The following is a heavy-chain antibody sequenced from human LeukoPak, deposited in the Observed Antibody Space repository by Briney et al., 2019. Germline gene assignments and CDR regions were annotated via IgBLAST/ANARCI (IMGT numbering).Heavy chain of an antibody. J-gene: IGHJ6*02. V-gene: IGHV3-30*04. CDR3: ARGTLDYDILTGWAYYYYGMDV. CDR1: GFTFSSYA. Sequence: GRSLRLSCAASGFTFSSYAMHWVRQAPGKGLEWVAVISYDGSNKYYADSVKGRFTISRDNSKNTLYLQMNSLRAEDTAVYYCARGTLDYDILTGWAYYYYGMDVWGQGTTVTVSS. D-gene: IGHD3-9*01. CDR2: ISYDGSNK.